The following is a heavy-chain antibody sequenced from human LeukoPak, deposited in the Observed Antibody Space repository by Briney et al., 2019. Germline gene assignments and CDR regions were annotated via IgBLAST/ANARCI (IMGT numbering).Heavy chain of an antibody. J-gene: IGHJ4*02. V-gene: IGHV3-30*02. D-gene: IGHD5-18*01. CDR2: IRYDGSNK. CDR1: GFTFSSYG. Sequence: GGSLRLSCAASGFTFSSYGMHWVRQAPGKGLEWVAFIRYDGSNKYYADSVKGRFTISRDNSKNTLHLQMNSLRAEDTAVYYCAKDFGYSYGYFDYWGQGTLVTVSS. CDR3: AKDFGYSYGYFDY.